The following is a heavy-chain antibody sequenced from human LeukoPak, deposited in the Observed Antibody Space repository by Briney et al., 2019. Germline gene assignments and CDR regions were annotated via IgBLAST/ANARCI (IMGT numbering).Heavy chain of an antibody. Sequence: ASVKVSCKASGYTFTGYYMHWVRQAPGQGLEWMGWINPNSGGTNYAQKFQGRVTMTRGTSISTAYMELSRLRSDDTAVYYCATSNYYDSSGYYGDAFDIWGQGTMVTVSS. CDR3: ATSNYYDSSGYYGDAFDI. CDR2: INPNSGGT. J-gene: IGHJ3*02. CDR1: GYTFTGYY. D-gene: IGHD3-22*01. V-gene: IGHV1-2*02.